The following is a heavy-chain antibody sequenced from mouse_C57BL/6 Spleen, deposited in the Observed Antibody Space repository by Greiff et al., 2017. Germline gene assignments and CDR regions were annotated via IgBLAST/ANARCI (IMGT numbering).Heavy chain of an antibody. CDR3: ARWGYYGFYYAMDY. Sequence: EVQLQQSGPELVKPGASVKISCKASGYSFTGYYMNWVKQSPEKGLEWIGEINPSTGGTTYNQKFKAKATLTVDKSSSTAYMQLKSLTSDDSAVYYCARWGYYGFYYAMDYWGQGTSVTVSS. V-gene: IGHV1-42*01. CDR1: GYSFTGYY. CDR2: INPSTGGT. D-gene: IGHD1-1*01. J-gene: IGHJ4*01.